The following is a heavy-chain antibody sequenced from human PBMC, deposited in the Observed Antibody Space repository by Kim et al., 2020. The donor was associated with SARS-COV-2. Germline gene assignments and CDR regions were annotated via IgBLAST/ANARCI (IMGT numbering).Heavy chain of an antibody. J-gene: IGHJ4*02. D-gene: IGHD3-10*01. CDR2: INHSGST. CDR1: GGSFSGYY. Sequence: SETLSLTCAVYGGSFSGYYWSWIRQPPGKGLEWIGEINHSGSTNYNPSLKSRVTISVDTSKNQFSLKLSSVTAADTAVYYCARGRLNYYGSVSYYSPVLYWGQGTLVTVSS. V-gene: IGHV4-34*01. CDR3: ARGRLNYYGSVSYYSPVLY.